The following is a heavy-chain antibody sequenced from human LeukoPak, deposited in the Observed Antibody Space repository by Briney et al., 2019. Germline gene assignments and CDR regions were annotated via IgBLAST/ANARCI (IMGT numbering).Heavy chain of an antibody. V-gene: IGHV1-2*04. Sequence: ASVKVSCKASGYTFTGYYMHWVRQAPGQGLEWMGWINPNSGGTNYAQKFQGWVTMTRDTSISTAYMELSRLRSDDTAVYYCARVRITMVRGAYRHFDYWGQGTLVTVSS. CDR1: GYTFTGYY. J-gene: IGHJ4*02. CDR2: INPNSGGT. CDR3: ARVRITMVRGAYRHFDY. D-gene: IGHD3-10*01.